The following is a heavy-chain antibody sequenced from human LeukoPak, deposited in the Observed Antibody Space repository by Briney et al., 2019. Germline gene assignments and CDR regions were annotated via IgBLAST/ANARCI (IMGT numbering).Heavy chain of an antibody. Sequence: GASVKVSCKVSGYTLTELSMHWVRQAPGKGLEWIGGFDPEDGETIYAQKFQGRVTMTEDTSTDTAYMELSSLRSEDTAVYYCATADRFPYCGGDCYSPMDVWGKGTTVTVSS. D-gene: IGHD2-21*02. CDR2: FDPEDGET. V-gene: IGHV1-24*01. J-gene: IGHJ6*03. CDR1: GYTLTELS. CDR3: ATADRFPYCGGDCYSPMDV.